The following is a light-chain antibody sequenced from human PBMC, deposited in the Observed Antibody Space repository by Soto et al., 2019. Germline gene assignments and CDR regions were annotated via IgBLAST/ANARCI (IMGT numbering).Light chain of an antibody. CDR3: SSYSGTNYHYV. V-gene: IGLV2-8*01. CDR2: EVS. CDR1: SSDVGGYNY. J-gene: IGLJ1*01. Sequence: QSVLTQPPSASGSPGQSGTISCTGTSSDVGGYNYVSWYQQHPGKAPKLMIYEVSERPSGVPDRFSGSKSGNTASLTVSGLQADDEADYYCSSYSGTNYHYVFGTGTKVTVL.